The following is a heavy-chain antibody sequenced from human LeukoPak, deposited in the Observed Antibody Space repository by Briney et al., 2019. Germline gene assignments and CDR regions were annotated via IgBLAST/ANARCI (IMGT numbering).Heavy chain of an antibody. Sequence: SETLSLTCTVSGGSISSYYWSWIRQPPGKGLEWIGYVYYSGSTNYNPSLKSRVTISVDTSKNQFSLKLSSVTAADTAVYYCARGYYYYGMDVWGQGTTVTVSS. J-gene: IGHJ6*02. CDR1: GGSISSYY. CDR2: VYYSGST. V-gene: IGHV4-59*01. CDR3: ARGYYYYGMDV.